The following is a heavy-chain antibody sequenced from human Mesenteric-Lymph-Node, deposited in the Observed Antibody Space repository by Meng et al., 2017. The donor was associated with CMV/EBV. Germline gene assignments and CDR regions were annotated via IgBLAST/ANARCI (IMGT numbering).Heavy chain of an antibody. CDR3: ARRRVAAADYYYYYPMDV. Sequence: GESLKISCAAAGFSFSSYGMHWVRQAPGKGLEWVAVISYDGRNEYLADSVKGRFTIPRDNSKNTLYLQMNSLRAEDTAIYYCARRRVAAADYYYYYPMDVWGQGTTVTVSS. V-gene: IGHV3-30*03. CDR2: ISYDGRNE. J-gene: IGHJ6*02. CDR1: GFSFSSYG. D-gene: IGHD6-13*01.